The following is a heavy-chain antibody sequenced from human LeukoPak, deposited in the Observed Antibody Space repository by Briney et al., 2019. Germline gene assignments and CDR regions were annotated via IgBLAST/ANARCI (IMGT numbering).Heavy chain of an antibody. J-gene: IGHJ6*02. V-gene: IGHV4-31*03. CDR1: GGSISSGDFY. CDR3: ARITFSSGWSGLHPNYYYGMDV. CDR2: IYYSGST. Sequence: SQTLSLTCTVSGGSISSGDFYWRWIRQHPGKGLEWIGYIYYSGSTYYNPSLKSRVTISVDTSKNQFSLKLSSVTAADTAVYYCARITFSSGWSGLHPNYYYGMDVWGQGTTVTVSS. D-gene: IGHD3-3*01.